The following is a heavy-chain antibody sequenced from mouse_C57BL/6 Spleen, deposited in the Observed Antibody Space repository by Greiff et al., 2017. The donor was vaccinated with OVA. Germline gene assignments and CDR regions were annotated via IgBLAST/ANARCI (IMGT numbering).Heavy chain of an antibody. D-gene: IGHD1-1*01. Sequence: QVQLKQPGAELVKPGASVKLSCKASGYTFTSYWMHWVKQRPGQGLEWIGMIHPNSGSTNYNEKFKSKATLTVDKSSSTVYMQLSSLTSEDSAVYYCARWGITTVAHYAMDYWGQGTSVTVSS. J-gene: IGHJ4*01. CDR1: GYTFTSYW. CDR3: ARWGITTVAHYAMDY. CDR2: IHPNSGST. V-gene: IGHV1-64*01.